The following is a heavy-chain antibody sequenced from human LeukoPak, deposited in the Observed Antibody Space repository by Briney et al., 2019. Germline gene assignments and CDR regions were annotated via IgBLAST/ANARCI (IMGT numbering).Heavy chain of an antibody. J-gene: IGHJ4*02. CDR1: GGSISSSSYY. CDR2: IYYSGTT. Sequence: SETLSLTCTVSGGSISSSSYYWGWIRQPPGKGLEWIGSIYYSGTTYYNPSLKRRVTISVDTSKNQFSLKLSSVTAADTAVYYCARLLDVRVRLYYFDYWGQGTLVTVSS. CDR3: ARLLDVRVRLYYFDY. V-gene: IGHV4-39*01. D-gene: IGHD3-10*02.